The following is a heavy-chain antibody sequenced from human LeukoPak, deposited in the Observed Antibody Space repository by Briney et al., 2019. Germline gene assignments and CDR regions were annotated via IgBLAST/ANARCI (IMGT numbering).Heavy chain of an antibody. J-gene: IGHJ6*03. CDR1: GYPFTSYD. D-gene: IGHD5-12*01. V-gene: IGHV1-8*01. Sequence: ASVKVSCKASGYPFTSYDINWVRQATGQGLEWMGWMHPNSGNTGYAQKFQGRVTMTRNTSISTAYMELSSLRSEDTAVYYCARGLKLRPTYYYYYYMDVWGKGTTVTISS. CDR2: MHPNSGNT. CDR3: ARGLKLRPTYYYYYYMDV.